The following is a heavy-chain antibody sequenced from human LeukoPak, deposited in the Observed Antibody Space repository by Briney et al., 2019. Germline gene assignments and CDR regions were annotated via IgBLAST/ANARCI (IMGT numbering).Heavy chain of an antibody. Sequence: GASLKISCRGSGYNFSTYWIGWVRQMPGKGLEWMGLIYPSDSDTRYSPSFQGQVTISADMSIDTAYVQWSSLKASDSAMYYCAIGKNLIYWYFEVWGRGTLVTVSS. V-gene: IGHV5-51*01. CDR2: IYPSDSDT. CDR3: AIGKNLIYWYFEV. J-gene: IGHJ2*01. D-gene: IGHD1-1*01. CDR1: GYNFSTYW.